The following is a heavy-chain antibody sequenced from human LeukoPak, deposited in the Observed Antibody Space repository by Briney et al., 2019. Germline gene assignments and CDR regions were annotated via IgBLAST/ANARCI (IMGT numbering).Heavy chain of an antibody. Sequence: GWSLRLSCAASGFSFDDYAMQWVRQAPGKGLEWVSGISWNSGSIAYADSVKGRFTISRDNAKNSLYLQMNSLRADDTALYYCAKDRTGKGDYFDYWGQGTLVTVSS. V-gene: IGHV3-9*01. J-gene: IGHJ4*02. CDR3: AKDRTGKGDYFDY. CDR1: GFSFDDYA. CDR2: ISWNSGSI. D-gene: IGHD3/OR15-3a*01.